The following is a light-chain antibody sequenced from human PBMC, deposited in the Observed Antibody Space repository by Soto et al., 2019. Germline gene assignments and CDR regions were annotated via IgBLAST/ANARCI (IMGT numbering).Light chain of an antibody. CDR3: SSYTRTTAYV. J-gene: IGLJ1*01. CDR2: DVT. V-gene: IGLV2-14*03. CDR1: GSDIGAYNH. Sequence: QSVLTQPASVSGSPGQSITISCTGTGSDIGAYNHVSWYQQHPGTAPKLIIYDVTNRPSGVSHRFSGSKSGNTASLTISGLQAEDDADYFCSSYTRTTAYVFATGTKVTVL.